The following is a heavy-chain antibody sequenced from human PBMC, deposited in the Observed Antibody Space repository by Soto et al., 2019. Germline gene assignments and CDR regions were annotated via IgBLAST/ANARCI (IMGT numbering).Heavy chain of an antibody. CDR3: ARGYYGSGSYYGWFDP. Sequence: SSETLSLTCTVSGGSISSGGYYWSWIRKHPGKGLEWIGYIYHSGSTYYNPSLKSRVTISVDRSKNQFSLKLSSVTAADTAVYYCARGYYGSGSYYGWFDPWGQGTLVTVSS. V-gene: IGHV4-30-2*01. CDR1: GGSISSGGYY. CDR2: IYHSGST. J-gene: IGHJ5*02. D-gene: IGHD3-10*01.